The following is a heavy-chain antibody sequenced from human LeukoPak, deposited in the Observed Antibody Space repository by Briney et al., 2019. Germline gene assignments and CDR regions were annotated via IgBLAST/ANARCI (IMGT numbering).Heavy chain of an antibody. CDR3: ARVRDNSGYYPFDY. J-gene: IGHJ4*02. D-gene: IGHD3-22*01. CDR2: IYYSGST. Sequence: SETLSLTCTVSGGSISSYYWSWIRQPPGKGLEWIGYIYYSGSTNYNPSLKSRVTISVDTSKNHFSLKLSYVTAADTAVYYCARVRDNSGYYPFDYWGQGILVTVSS. V-gene: IGHV4-59*01. CDR1: GGSISSYY.